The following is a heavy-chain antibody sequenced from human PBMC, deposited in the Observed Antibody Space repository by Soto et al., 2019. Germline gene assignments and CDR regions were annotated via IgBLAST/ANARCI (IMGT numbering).Heavy chain of an antibody. CDR1: GGSISSYY. CDR2: IYYSGST. Sequence: SETLSLTCTVSGGSISSYYWSWIRQPPGKGLEWIGYIYYSGSTNYNPSLKSRVTISVDTSKYQFSLKLSSVTAADTAVYYCARVEGSGFDYWGQGTLVTVSS. D-gene: IGHD6-19*01. V-gene: IGHV4-59*01. CDR3: ARVEGSGFDY. J-gene: IGHJ4*02.